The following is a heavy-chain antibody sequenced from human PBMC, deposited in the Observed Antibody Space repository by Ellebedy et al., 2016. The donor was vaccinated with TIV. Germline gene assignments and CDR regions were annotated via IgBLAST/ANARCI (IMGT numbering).Heavy chain of an antibody. D-gene: IGHD3-10*01. J-gene: IGHJ6*02. CDR2: IYSDGST. V-gene: IGHV3-66*01. CDR1: GFSVSSNY. CDR3: ANNWVVRGEGWNNGMDV. Sequence: GESLKISCAVSGFSVSSNYLSWVRQAPGKELEWVSTIYSDGSTYYADSVRGRFTISRDNSKNTLYLQMKSLRADDTAVYYCANNWVVRGEGWNNGMDVWGQGTTVTVSS.